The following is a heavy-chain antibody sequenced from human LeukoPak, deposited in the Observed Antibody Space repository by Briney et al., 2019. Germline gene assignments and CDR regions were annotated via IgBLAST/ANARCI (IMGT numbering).Heavy chain of an antibody. J-gene: IGHJ5*02. Sequence: PGRSLRLSCTASGFTFGDYGMSWVRQAPGKGLEWVGFIRNKAYGGTTEYAASVKGRFTISRDDSKSIAYLQMNSLKTEDTAVYYCTRAAWGGYYWFDPWGQGTLVTVSS. CDR3: TRAAWGGYYWFDP. V-gene: IGHV3-49*04. CDR2: IRNKAYGGTT. D-gene: IGHD2-21*01. CDR1: GFTFGDYG.